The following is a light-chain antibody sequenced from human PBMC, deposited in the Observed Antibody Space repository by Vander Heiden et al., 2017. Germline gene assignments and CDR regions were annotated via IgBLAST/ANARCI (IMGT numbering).Light chain of an antibody. J-gene: IGKJ2*01. CDR1: QSVSSD. V-gene: IGKV3-11*01. CDR2: DAS. CDR3: HQCYNWPRT. Sequence: EIVLTQSPATLSLSPGERATLSCRASQSVSSDLAWYQQKPGQAPRLLISDASNRATGIPARFSGSGSGTDFTLTISSLEPEDFAVYYCHQCYNWPRTFGQGIRLEIK.